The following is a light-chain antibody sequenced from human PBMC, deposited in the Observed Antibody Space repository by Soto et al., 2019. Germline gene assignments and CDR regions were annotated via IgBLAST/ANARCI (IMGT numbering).Light chain of an antibody. CDR3: QEYKTGPGYN. CDR1: QSFGRG. J-gene: IGKJ2*01. V-gene: IGKV1-5*03. CDR2: KTS. Sequence: DIQMTQSPSTLSASVGDRVTITCRASQSFGRGLAWYQQKPGKAPELLIYKTSTLERGVPSRFSGSGSGTEFTLTISSLQPDDFATYYCQEYKTGPGYNFGQGTRLEIK.